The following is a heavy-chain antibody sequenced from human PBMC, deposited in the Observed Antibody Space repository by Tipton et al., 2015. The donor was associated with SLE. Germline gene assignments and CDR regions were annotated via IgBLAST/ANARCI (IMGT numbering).Heavy chain of an antibody. CDR2: IIPIFGTA. CDR3: ASIAAAGKGVYYYMDV. D-gene: IGHD6-13*01. J-gene: IGHJ6*03. V-gene: IGHV1-69*06. Sequence: QLVQSGAEVKKPGSSVKVSCKASGGTFSSYAISWVRQAPGQGLEWMGGIIPIFGTANYAQKFQGRVTITADKSTSTAYMELRSLRSDDTAVYYCASIAAAGKGVYYYMDVWGKGTTVTVPS. CDR1: GGTFSSYA.